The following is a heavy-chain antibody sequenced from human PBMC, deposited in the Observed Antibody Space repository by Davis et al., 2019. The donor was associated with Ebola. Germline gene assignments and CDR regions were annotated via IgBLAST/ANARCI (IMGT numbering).Heavy chain of an antibody. V-gene: IGHV5-51*01. CDR3: ARQESLYGWSDY. CDR2: IYAGDSDS. J-gene: IGHJ4*02. Sequence: GESLMLSCKGSGYIFTYYWIAWVRQTPGKGLAWMGIIYAGDSDSRYSPSFDGQVIISVYRSIKTVYLQWKSLRASDTAKYYCARQESLYGWSDYWGQGTLVTVSS. D-gene: IGHD2-8*01. CDR1: GYIFTYYW.